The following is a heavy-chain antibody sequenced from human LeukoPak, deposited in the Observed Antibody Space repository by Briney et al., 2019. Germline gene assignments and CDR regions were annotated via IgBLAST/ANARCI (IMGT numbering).Heavy chain of an antibody. CDR1: GFTFSSYE. V-gene: IGHV3-48*03. J-gene: IGHJ4*02. D-gene: IGHD3-22*01. CDR3: ARDYYYDSSGYGFDY. Sequence: GGSLRLSCAASGFTFSSYEMNWVRQAPGKGLEWVSYISSSGSTIYYADSVKGRFTISRDNSKNTLYLQMNSLRAEDTAVYYCARDYYYDSSGYGFDYWGQGTLVTVSS. CDR2: ISSSGSTI.